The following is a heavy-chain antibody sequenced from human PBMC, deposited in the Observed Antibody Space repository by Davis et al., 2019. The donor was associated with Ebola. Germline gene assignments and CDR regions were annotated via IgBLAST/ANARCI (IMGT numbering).Heavy chain of an antibody. Sequence: SLKISCAASGFRFQDHAMHWLRQRPGKGLEWVSSISWNNNNRGYGDSVKGRFTISRDNSKNFLYLQLNSLRVEDTAFYYCARGPYGDYSLYSVYYFDLWGRGSLVTV. CDR1: GFRFQDHA. CDR2: ISWNNNNR. J-gene: IGHJ4*02. D-gene: IGHD4-17*01. CDR3: ARGPYGDYSLYSVYYFDL. V-gene: IGHV3-9*01.